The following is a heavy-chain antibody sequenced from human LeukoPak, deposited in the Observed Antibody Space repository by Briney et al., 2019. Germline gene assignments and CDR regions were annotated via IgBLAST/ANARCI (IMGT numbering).Heavy chain of an antibody. V-gene: IGHV1-18*01. J-gene: IGHJ4*02. CDR3: ARDGYFDH. CDR1: AYTFTSYD. CDR2: ISAHNGNT. Sequence: GASVKVSFKASAYTFTSYDFAVVRQPPGQGLEWMGWISAHNGNTNYAQKLQGRVTMTTDTSTSAAYMELRSLRSDDTAVYYCARDGYFDHWGQGTLVTVSS.